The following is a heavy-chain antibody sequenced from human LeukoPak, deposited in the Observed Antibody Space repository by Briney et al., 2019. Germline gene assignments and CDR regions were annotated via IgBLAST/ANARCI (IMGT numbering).Heavy chain of an antibody. CDR3: AKGSGYQHNYSYYYMDV. CDR1: GFTFSSYG. D-gene: IGHD5-12*01. CDR2: IRYDGSHK. V-gene: IGHV3-30*02. J-gene: IGHJ6*03. Sequence: GGSLRLSCAASGFTFSSYGMHWVRQPPGKGLEWVAFIRYDGSHKYYADSVKGRFTISRDNSKNTLYLQMNSLRADDTAVYYCAKGSGYQHNYSYYYMDVWGKGTTVTVSS.